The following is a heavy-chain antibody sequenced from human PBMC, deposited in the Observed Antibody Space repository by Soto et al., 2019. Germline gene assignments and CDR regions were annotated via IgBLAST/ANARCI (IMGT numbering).Heavy chain of an antibody. CDR2: ISYHGSNK. CDR3: AKLLVAAAAAGTSFNLGPDY. D-gene: IGHD6-13*01. CDR1: GFTFSSYG. Sequence: QVQLVESGGGVVQPGRSLRLSCAASGFTFSSYGMHWVRQAPGKGLEWVAVISYHGSNKYYADSVKGRFTISRDNSKNTLYLQVNSLRAEDTAVYYCAKLLVAAAAAGTSFNLGPDYWGQGTLVTVSS. J-gene: IGHJ4*02. V-gene: IGHV3-30*18.